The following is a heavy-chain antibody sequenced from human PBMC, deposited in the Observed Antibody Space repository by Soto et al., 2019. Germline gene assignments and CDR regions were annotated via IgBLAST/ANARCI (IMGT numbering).Heavy chain of an antibody. CDR1: GFTFDDYA. V-gene: IGHV3-9*01. CDR2: ISWNSGSI. D-gene: IGHD6-19*01. J-gene: IGHJ4*02. CDR3: AKDRGLILSFYFDY. Sequence: EVQLVESGGGLVQPGRSLRLSCAASGFTFDDYAMHWVRQAPGKGLEWVSGISWNSGSIGYADSVKGRFTISRDNAKNSLYLHINSLRAEDTALYYCAKDRGLILSFYFDYWGQGTLVTVSS.